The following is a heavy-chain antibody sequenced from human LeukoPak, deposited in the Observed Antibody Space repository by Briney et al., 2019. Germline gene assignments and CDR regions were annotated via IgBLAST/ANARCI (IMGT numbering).Heavy chain of an antibody. CDR1: GYTFTSYY. J-gene: IGHJ4*02. CDR3: ARDLYSYGRLFDY. V-gene: IGHV1-46*01. Sequence: ASVKVSCKASGYTFTSYYMHWVRQAPGQGLEWMGIINPSGGSTYYAQKFEGRVTMTRDTSTSTVYMELSSLRSEDTAVYYCARDLYSYGRLFDYWGQGTLVTVSS. CDR2: INPSGGST. D-gene: IGHD5-18*01.